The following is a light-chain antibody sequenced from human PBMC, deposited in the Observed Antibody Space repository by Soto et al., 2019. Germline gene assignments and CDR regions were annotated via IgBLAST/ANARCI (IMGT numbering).Light chain of an antibody. CDR3: KQIYRSPYT. CDR1: QSINIY. J-gene: IGKJ2*01. CDR2: GAS. Sequence: IQLTQSPSSLSASVGDRVTVTCRASQSINIYLNWYQQKPGKAPTLLIYGASTLQSGVPSRFSGGGSRTDFPLPISSLQTEDFPTYYFKQIYRSPYTLGQGTKLE. V-gene: IGKV1-39*01.